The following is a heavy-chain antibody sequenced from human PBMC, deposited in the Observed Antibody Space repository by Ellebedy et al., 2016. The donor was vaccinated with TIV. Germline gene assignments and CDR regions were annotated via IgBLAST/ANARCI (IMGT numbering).Heavy chain of an antibody. V-gene: IGHV4-4*07. Sequence: MPSETLSLTCRVSGASANSYHWTWIRQPAGKGVEWSGRSYGSGATRYSPSLKSRVTMSIDKSKNEFSLRLRPVTAADTAVYYCARDTEYSYSFDYWGQGIQVTVSS. J-gene: IGHJ4*02. CDR1: GASANSYH. D-gene: IGHD3-10*01. CDR2: SYGSGAT. CDR3: ARDTEYSYSFDY.